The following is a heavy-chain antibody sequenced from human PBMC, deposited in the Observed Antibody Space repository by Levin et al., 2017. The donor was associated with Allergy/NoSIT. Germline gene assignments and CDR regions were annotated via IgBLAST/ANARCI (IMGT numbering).Heavy chain of an antibody. V-gene: IGHV3-11*04. D-gene: IGHD3-3*01. J-gene: IGHJ6*02. Sequence: GGSLRLSCAASGFTFSDYYMSWIRQAPGEGLEWVSYISNSGSLIYYADSVKGRFTIHRDNAKQSLFLQINSLRAEDTSVSYCARLKTISEARGMGVWGQGTTVSVSS. CDR2: ISNSGSLI. CDR1: GFTFSDYY. CDR3: ARLKTISEARGMGV.